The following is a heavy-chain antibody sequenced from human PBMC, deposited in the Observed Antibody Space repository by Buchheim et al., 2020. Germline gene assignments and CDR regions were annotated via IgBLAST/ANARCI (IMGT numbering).Heavy chain of an antibody. CDR3: AKEDSYNYGLFDF. D-gene: IGHD5-24*01. Sequence: QVQLQESGPGMVKPSGTLSLTCVVSGGSISFSNWWGWVRQSPGKGLEWIGEISHSGVTNYNPSLKSRVTISVDKSKNEFSLSLSSVTAADTAVYYCAKEDSYNYGLFDFWGQGT. J-gene: IGHJ4*02. CDR1: GGSISFSNW. V-gene: IGHV4-4*02. CDR2: ISHSGVT.